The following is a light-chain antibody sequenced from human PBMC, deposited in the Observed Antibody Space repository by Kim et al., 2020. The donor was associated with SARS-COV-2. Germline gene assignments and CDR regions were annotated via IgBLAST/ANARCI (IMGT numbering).Light chain of an antibody. Sequence: QSTTISCTGTSSDVGGYKYVSWYQQHPGKAPKLVIYEVDNRPSGVSIRFSGSKSGNTASLTISGIQAEDEADYYCSSYIRGSTNYVFGTGTKVTVL. J-gene: IGLJ1*01. CDR1: SSDVGGYKY. V-gene: IGLV2-14*01. CDR3: SSYIRGSTNYV. CDR2: EVD.